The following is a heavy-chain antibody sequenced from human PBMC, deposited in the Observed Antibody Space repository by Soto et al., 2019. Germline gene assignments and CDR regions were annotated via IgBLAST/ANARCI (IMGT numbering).Heavy chain of an antibody. CDR2: ISSSSSYI. D-gene: IGHD6-13*01. Sequence: EVQLVESGGGLVKPGGSLRLSCAASAFTFSSYSMNWVRQAPGKGLEWVSSISSSSSYIYYADSVKGRFTISRDNAKNSLYLQMNSLRAEDTAVYYCASRLAVIAAAGPLGMDVWGQGTTVTVSS. CDR1: AFTFSSYS. V-gene: IGHV3-21*01. J-gene: IGHJ6*02. CDR3: ASRLAVIAAAGPLGMDV.